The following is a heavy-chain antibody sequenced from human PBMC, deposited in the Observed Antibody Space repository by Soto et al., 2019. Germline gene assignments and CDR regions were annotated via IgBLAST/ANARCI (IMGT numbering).Heavy chain of an antibody. Sequence: QVQLVQSGAEVKKPGASVKVSCKASGYTFTSYDINWVRQATGQGLEWMGWMNPNSGNTGYAQKFQGRVTMTRNTSISTAYMELSSLRSEDTAVYYCAGRGSSSSWYYYYYYGMDVWGQGTTVTVSS. V-gene: IGHV1-8*01. CDR1: GYTFTSYD. D-gene: IGHD6-13*01. CDR2: MNPNSGNT. J-gene: IGHJ6*02. CDR3: AGRGSSSSWYYYYYYGMDV.